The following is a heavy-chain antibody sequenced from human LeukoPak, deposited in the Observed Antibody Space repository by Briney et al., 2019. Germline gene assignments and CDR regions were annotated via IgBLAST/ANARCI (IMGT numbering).Heavy chain of an antibody. V-gene: IGHV3-23*01. D-gene: IGHD3/OR15-3a*01. CDR2: ISASGGST. Sequence: GGSLRLSCAASGFTFSTHAMSWVRQAPGKGLEWVSDISASGGSTYYADSVKGRFTISRDNSQNTLYLQMNSLRADDTAVYYCAKVATWTYFDSWGQGTLVTVSS. CDR3: AKVATWTYFDS. J-gene: IGHJ4*02. CDR1: GFTFSTHA.